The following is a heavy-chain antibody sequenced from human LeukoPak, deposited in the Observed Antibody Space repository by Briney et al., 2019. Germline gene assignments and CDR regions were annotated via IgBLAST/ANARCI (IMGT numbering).Heavy chain of an antibody. Sequence: PGGSLRLSCAASGFTFSSSGMHWVRQAPGKGLERVSFIYSGGSTYYADSVKGRFTISRDNSKNTLYLQMNSLRAEDTAVYYCARGGYSYGNYYWYFDLWGRGTLVTVSS. D-gene: IGHD5-18*01. V-gene: IGHV3-NL1*01. CDR2: IYSGGST. CDR3: ARGGYSYGNYYWYFDL. CDR1: GFTFSSSG. J-gene: IGHJ2*01.